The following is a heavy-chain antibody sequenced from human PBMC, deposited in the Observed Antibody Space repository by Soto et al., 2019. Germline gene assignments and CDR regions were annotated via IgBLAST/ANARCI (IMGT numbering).Heavy chain of an antibody. Sequence: QVQLVESGGGVVQPGRSLRLSCAASGFTFSSYAMHWVRQAPGKGLEWVAVISYDGSNKYYADSVKGRFTISRDNSKNTLYLQMNSLRAEDTAVYYCARDRRITMIVAHTPGWYFDLWGRGTLVTVSS. D-gene: IGHD3-22*01. CDR1: GFTFSSYA. J-gene: IGHJ2*01. V-gene: IGHV3-30-3*01. CDR3: ARDRRITMIVAHTPGWYFDL. CDR2: ISYDGSNK.